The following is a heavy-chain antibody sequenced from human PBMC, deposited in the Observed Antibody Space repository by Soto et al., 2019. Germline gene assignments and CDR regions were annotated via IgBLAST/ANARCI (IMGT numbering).Heavy chain of an antibody. CDR3: ARDQPGYSYGYGLGY. D-gene: IGHD5-18*01. Sequence: GGSLRLSCAVSGFIFSSYTMNWVRQGPGKGLEWVSYISSSSGSTYYADSVKGRFTISRDNAKNSVYLQMNSLRAEDTAVYYCARDQPGYSYGYGLGYWGQGTLVTVSS. V-gene: IGHV3-48*01. CDR1: GFIFSSYT. J-gene: IGHJ4*02. CDR2: ISSSSGST.